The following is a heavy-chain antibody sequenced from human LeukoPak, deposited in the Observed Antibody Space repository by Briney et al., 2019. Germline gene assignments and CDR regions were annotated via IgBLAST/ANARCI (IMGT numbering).Heavy chain of an antibody. CDR3: ARHRVGVTYGGPNYFDY. J-gene: IGHJ4*02. V-gene: IGHV4-39*01. D-gene: IGHD1-26*01. CDR1: GGSISSSSYY. Sequence: PSETLSLTCTVSGGSISSSSYYWGWIRQPPGKGLEWIGSIYYSGSTHYNPSLKSRVTISVDTSKNQFSLKLSSVTAADTAVYYCARHRVGVTYGGPNYFDYWGQGTLVTVSS. CDR2: IYYSGST.